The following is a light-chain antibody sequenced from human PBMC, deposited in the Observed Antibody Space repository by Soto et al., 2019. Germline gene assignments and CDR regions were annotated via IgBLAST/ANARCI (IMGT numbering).Light chain of an antibody. CDR2: AAS. Sequence: SEYVGASPTLTSRPSQTIDNFLNWYQQKPGRAPNLLIYAASSLQSGVSPRFSGSGSGTDFTLTISSLQPEDSATYYCQQSYSIPYTFGQGTKVDI. V-gene: IGKV1-39*01. CDR1: QTIDNF. CDR3: QQSYSIPYT. J-gene: IGKJ2*01.